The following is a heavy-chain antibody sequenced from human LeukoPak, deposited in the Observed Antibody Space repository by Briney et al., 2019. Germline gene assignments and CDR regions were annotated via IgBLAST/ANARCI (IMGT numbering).Heavy chain of an antibody. CDR3: AKGSSSGWYANFDS. Sequence: PGGSLTLSCEASGFTFMSYAMSWVRRTPGKGPEWVSAVSGSGVSTTYAEFVKGRFTISRHNSKNTLFPEMNSLRAEDTAVYYCAKGSSSGWYANFDSWGQGILVTVSS. D-gene: IGHD6-19*01. V-gene: IGHV3-23*01. CDR2: VSGSGVST. J-gene: IGHJ4*02. CDR1: GFTFMSYA.